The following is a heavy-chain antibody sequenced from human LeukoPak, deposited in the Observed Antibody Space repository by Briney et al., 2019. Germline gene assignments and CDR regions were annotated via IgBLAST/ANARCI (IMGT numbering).Heavy chain of an antibody. CDR1: GYTFTGYY. CDR3: ARGAGIQLWLLGRLSEYFQH. D-gene: IGHD5-18*01. Sequence: GASVKVSCKASGYTFTGYYLHWVRQAPGQGLEWMGWINPNSGGTNYAQNVQGRVTMTRDTSISTAYMELSRLRSDDTAVYYCARGAGIQLWLLGRLSEYFQHWGQGTLVTVSS. CDR2: INPNSGGT. J-gene: IGHJ1*01. V-gene: IGHV1-2*02.